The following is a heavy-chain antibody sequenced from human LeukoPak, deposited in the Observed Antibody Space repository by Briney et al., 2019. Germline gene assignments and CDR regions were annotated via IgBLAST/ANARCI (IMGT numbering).Heavy chain of an antibody. CDR1: GFTFSSYA. V-gene: IGHV3-23*01. Sequence: GGSLRLSCAASGFTFSSYAMSWVRQAPGKGLEWVSASSGSGGSTYYADSVKGRFTISRDNSKNTLYLQMNSLRAEDTAVYYCAKPPNYDSDAPQVDYWGQGTLVTVSS. D-gene: IGHD3-22*01. J-gene: IGHJ4*02. CDR3: AKPPNYDSDAPQVDY. CDR2: SSGSGGST.